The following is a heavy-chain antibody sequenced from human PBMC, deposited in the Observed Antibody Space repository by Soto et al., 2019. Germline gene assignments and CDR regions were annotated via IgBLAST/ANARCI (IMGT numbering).Heavy chain of an antibody. Sequence: PSETLSLTCTVSGGSVSSGYNYWSWIRQSPGKGLEWIGYISGSGSTGYNPSLKNRLTMSVDRSKNQFTLRLTSVTAADTAVYFCATESGSTYGYFDYWGQGTQVTAPQ. J-gene: IGHJ4*02. CDR3: ATESGSTYGYFDY. CDR1: GGSVSSGYNY. CDR2: ISGSGST. D-gene: IGHD5-18*01. V-gene: IGHV4-30-4*01.